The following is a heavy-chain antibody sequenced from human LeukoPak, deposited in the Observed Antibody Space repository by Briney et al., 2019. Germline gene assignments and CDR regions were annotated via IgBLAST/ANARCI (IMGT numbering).Heavy chain of an antibody. CDR3: ARQTGSGLFILP. D-gene: IGHD3/OR15-3a*01. CDR2: IYYSGNT. J-gene: IGHJ4*02. Sequence: PSETLSLTCTVSGYSIISGYYWGWIRQPPGKGLEWIGSIYYSGNTYYNASLKSQVSISIDTSKNQFSLRLTSVTAADTAVYYCARQTGSGLFILPGGQGTLVTVSS. CDR1: GYSIISGYY. V-gene: IGHV4-38-2*02.